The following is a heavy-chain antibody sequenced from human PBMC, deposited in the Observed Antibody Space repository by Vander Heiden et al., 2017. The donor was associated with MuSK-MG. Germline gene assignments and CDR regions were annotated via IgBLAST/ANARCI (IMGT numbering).Heavy chain of an antibody. J-gene: IGHJ5*02. CDR1: GGSISSYY. V-gene: IGHV4-59*08. CDR2: IYYSGST. D-gene: IGHD6-13*01. CDR3: ARTYSSSWANWFDP. Sequence: QVQLQESGPGLVKPSETLSLTCTVSGGSISSYYWSWIRQPPGKGLEWIGYIYYSGSTNYNPSRKSRVTISVDTSKNQFSLKLSSVTAADTAVYYCARTYSSSWANWFDPWGQGTLVTVSS.